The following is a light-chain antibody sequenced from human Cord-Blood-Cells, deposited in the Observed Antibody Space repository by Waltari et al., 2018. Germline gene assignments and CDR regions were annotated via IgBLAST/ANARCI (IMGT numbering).Light chain of an antibody. V-gene: IGKV1-39*01. CDR3: QQSYSTPPWT. CDR1: QSISSY. Sequence: IQLTQSPSSLSASVGDRVTITCRASQSISSYLNWYQQKPGKAPKLLIYAASSLQSAVPSRFSGNGSGTDFTLTISSLQPEDFATYYCQQSYSTPPWTFGQGTRVEIK. J-gene: IGKJ1*01. CDR2: AAS.